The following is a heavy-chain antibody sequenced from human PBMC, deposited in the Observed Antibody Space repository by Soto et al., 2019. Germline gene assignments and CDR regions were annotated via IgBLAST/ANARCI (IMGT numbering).Heavy chain of an antibody. V-gene: IGHV1-18*01. CDR1: GYTFTDYG. D-gene: IGHD6-13*01. CDR3: ARGGRTAAGTPLFY. CDR2: ISAYNGNT. J-gene: IGHJ4*02. Sequence: ASVKVSCKASGYTFTDYGITWVRQAPGQGLEWMGWISAYNGNTKYAQKLQGRVTMATGTPTSTAYLELRSLRPDDTALYYCARGGRTAAGTPLFYWGQGTLVTVSS.